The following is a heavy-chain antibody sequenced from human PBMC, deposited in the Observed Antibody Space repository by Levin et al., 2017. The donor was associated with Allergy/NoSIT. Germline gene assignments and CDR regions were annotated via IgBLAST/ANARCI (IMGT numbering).Heavy chain of an antibody. J-gene: IGHJ4*02. V-gene: IGHV3-30-3*01. CDR3: ARDLGSGSDH. Sequence: LSLTCAASGFTLSTYAMYWVRQAPGKGLELVAVISYEGSNKYYANSVKGRFTISKDNSKNTLYLQMNSLRTGDTAVYYCARDLGSGSDHWGQGTLVTVSS. CDR1: GFTLSTYA. D-gene: IGHD3-10*01. CDR2: ISYEGSNK.